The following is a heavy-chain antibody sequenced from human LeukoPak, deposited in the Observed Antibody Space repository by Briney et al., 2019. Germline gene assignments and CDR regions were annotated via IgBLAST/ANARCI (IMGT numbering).Heavy chain of an antibody. CDR2: MSVSSGLI. CDR3: ARDVNISGWYGDY. Sequence: TGGSLRLSCAASGFTFSFYSMNWVRQAPGKGLEWVSSMSVSSGLIYYADSVKGRFTVSRDNAKNSLYLQMNSLRAEDTAVYYCARDVNISGWYGDYWGQGTLVTVSS. D-gene: IGHD6-19*01. V-gene: IGHV3-21*01. CDR1: GFTFSFYS. J-gene: IGHJ4*02.